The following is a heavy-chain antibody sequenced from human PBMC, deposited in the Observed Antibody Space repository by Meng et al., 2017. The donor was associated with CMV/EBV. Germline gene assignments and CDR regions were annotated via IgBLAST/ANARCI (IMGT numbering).Heavy chain of an antibody. CDR2: IIPIFGTA. CDR1: VGTFSSYA. V-gene: IGHV1-69*05. Sequence: SVNVSCKASVGTFSSYAISWVRQATGQGLEWMGRIIPIFGTANYAQKFQGRVTITTDESTSTAYMELSSLRSEDTAVYYCASTRASVVPAATSSYSYYYGMDVWGQGTTVTVSS. D-gene: IGHD2-2*01. CDR3: ASTRASVVPAATSSYSYYYGMDV. J-gene: IGHJ6*02.